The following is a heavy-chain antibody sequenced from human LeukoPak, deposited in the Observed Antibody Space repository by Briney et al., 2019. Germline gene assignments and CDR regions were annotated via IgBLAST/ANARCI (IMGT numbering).Heavy chain of an antibody. V-gene: IGHV3-21*01. CDR1: GFTFSSYS. CDR3: ARDYAGSPDY. J-gene: IGHJ4*02. D-gene: IGHD3-10*01. Sequence: GGSLRLSCGASGFTFSSYSINWVRQAPGKGLEWVSSISSSSSYIYYADSVKGRFTISRDNAKNTAYLQMNSLRDEDTAVYFCARDYAGSPDYWGQGSLVTVSA. CDR2: ISSSSSYI.